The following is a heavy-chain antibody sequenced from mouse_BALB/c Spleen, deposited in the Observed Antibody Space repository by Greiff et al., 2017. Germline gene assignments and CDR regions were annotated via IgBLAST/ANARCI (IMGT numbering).Heavy chain of an antibody. Sequence: EVKVVESGGGLVKPGGSLKLSCAASGFTFSSYTMSWVRQTPEKRLEWVATISSGGSYTYYPDSVKGRFTISRDNAKNTLYLQMSSLKSEDTAMYYCTRDRDGNLFAYWGQGTLVTVSA. CDR3: TRDRDGNLFAY. CDR1: GFTFSSYT. J-gene: IGHJ3*01. V-gene: IGHV5-6-4*01. D-gene: IGHD2-1*01. CDR2: ISSGGSYT.